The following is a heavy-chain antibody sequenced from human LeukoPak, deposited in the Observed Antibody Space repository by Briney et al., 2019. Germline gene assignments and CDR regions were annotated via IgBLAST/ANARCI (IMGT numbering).Heavy chain of an antibody. V-gene: IGHV3-64D*09. Sequence: PGGSLRLSCSASGFTLSSYAMHWVRQAPGKGLEYVSAISSNGGSTYYADSVKGRFTISRDNSKKTLYLQSSSLGAEDTAVYYCVKAQAVVVVAATNSFDYWGQGTLVTVSS. CDR3: VKAQAVVVVAATNSFDY. J-gene: IGHJ4*02. CDR2: ISSNGGST. D-gene: IGHD2-15*01. CDR1: GFTLSSYA.